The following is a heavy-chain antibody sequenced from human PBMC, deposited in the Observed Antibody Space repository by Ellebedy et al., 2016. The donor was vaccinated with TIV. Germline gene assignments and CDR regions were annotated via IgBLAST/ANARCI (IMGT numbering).Heavy chain of an antibody. CDR2: INPNSGGT. D-gene: IGHD2-2*01. J-gene: IGHJ5*02. CDR3: ARDRRGYCSSTSCLSTPFGP. V-gene: IGHV1-2*02. CDR1: GYTFTGYY. Sequence: ASVKVSCXASGYTFTGYYMHWVRQAPGQGLEWMGWINPNSGGTNYAQKFQGRVTMTRDTSISTAYMELSRLRSDDTAVYYCARDRRGYCSSTSCLSTPFGPWGQGTLVTVSS.